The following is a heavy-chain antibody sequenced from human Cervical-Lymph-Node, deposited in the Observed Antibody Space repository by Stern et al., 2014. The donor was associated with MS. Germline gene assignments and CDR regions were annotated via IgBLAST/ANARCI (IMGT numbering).Heavy chain of an antibody. J-gene: IGHJ4*02. CDR1: GFSLSASGMS. CDR3: ARGRGYSYGWYYFDY. Sequence: ESGPALVKPTQTLTLTCTFSGFSLSASGMSVSRVRQPPGKALGWLVLIDWDDDKFYTTSLKTRLTVSKDTSKNQVVLTMTNMDPVDTANYYCARGRGYSYGWYYFDYWGQGTLITVSS. D-gene: IGHD5-18*01. CDR2: IDWDDDK. V-gene: IGHV2-70*20.